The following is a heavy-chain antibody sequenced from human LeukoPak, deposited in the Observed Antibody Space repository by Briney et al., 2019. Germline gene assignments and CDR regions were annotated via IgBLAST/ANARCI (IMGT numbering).Heavy chain of an antibody. J-gene: IGHJ3*02. D-gene: IGHD1-26*01. V-gene: IGHV3-48*01. CDR2: ISSSSSTI. CDR3: SNLNGVGATLGAFDI. CDR1: GFTLSSYS. Sequence: GGSLRLSCAASGFTLSSYSMNWVRQAPGKGLEWVSYISSSSSTIYYADSVKGRFTISRDNAKNSLYLQMNSLRAEDTAVYYCSNLNGVGATLGAFDIWGQGTMVTVSS.